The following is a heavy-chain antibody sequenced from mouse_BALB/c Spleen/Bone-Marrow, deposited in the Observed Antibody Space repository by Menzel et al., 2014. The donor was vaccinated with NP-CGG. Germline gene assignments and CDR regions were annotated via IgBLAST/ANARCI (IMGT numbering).Heavy chain of an antibody. CDR2: ISGGGGYT. CDR1: GFSFNSYG. V-gene: IGHV5-9-2*01. CDR3: ARHAYYDQTEVSFVY. J-gene: IGHJ3*01. D-gene: IGHD2-4*01. Sequence: EVKLVESGGGLVKSGGSLKLSCAASGFSFNSYGMSWVRQTPEKRLEWVATISGGGGYTFYPDSVKGRFTISRDNAKNNLYLQLSSLRSEGTALYYCARHAYYDQTEVSFVYWGQGTLVTVSA.